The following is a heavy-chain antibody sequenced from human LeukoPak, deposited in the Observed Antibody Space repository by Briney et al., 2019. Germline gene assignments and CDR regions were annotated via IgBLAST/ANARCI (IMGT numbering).Heavy chain of an antibody. V-gene: IGHV1-2*02. CDR2: INPNSGGT. CDR1: GYTFTGYY. Sequence: ASVKVSCKASGYTFTGYYMHWVRQAPGQGLEWMGWINPNSGGTNYAQKFQGRVTMTRDTSISTAYMELSRLRSDDTAVYYCARVSAAGNYNLFDPWGQGTLVTVSS. D-gene: IGHD6-13*01. CDR3: ARVSAAGNYNLFDP. J-gene: IGHJ5*02.